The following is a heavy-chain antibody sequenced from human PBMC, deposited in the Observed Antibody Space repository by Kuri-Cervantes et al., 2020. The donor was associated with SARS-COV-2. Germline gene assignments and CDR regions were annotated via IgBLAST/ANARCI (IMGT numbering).Heavy chain of an antibody. D-gene: IGHD3-10*01. V-gene: IGHV3-49*03. CDR3: TTGPSVAVRPDSYYYMDV. CDR2: SRSKAYGGTS. Sequence: GESLKISCTASGFTFGDYAMNWFRQTPGKGLEWVGFSRSKAYGGTSEYAASVKDRFTISRDDTGTIAYLQMNSLKTEDTAVYYCTTGPSVAVRPDSYYYMDVWGEGTTVTSP. J-gene: IGHJ6*03. CDR1: GFTFGDYA.